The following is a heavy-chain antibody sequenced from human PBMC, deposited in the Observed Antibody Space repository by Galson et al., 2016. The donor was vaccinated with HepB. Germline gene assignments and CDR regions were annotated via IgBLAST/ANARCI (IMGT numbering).Heavy chain of an antibody. CDR3: AKCSVYSTGWCNSFDP. CDR2: IRVSGGST. V-gene: IGHV3-23*01. CDR1: GFTVSSSA. J-gene: IGHJ5*02. Sequence: SLRLSCAASGFTVSSSAMSWVRQAPGKGLEWVSSIRVSGGSTFYADSVKSRFTISTDTSKSTLYLQMSSLRAEDTAVYYCAKCSVYSTGWCNSFDPWGQGTPVIVSS. D-gene: IGHD6-19*01.